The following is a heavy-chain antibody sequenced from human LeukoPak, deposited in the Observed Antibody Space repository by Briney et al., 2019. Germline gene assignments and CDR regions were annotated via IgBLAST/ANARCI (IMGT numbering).Heavy chain of an antibody. CDR2: IYYSGST. CDR3: ARDLGYGYNYFDY. CDR1: GGSISSYY. Sequence: PSETLSLTCAVSGGSISSYYWSWIRQPPGKGLEWIGYIYYSGSTNYNPSLKSRVTISVDTSKNQFSLKLSSVTAADTAVYYCARDLGYGYNYFDYWGQGTLVTVSS. J-gene: IGHJ4*02. V-gene: IGHV4-59*01. D-gene: IGHD5-24*01.